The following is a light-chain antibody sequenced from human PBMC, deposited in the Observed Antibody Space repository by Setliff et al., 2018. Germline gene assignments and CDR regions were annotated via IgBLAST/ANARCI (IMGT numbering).Light chain of an antibody. CDR1: SSDVGGYNY. CDR2: EVS. CDR3: SSYAGSNNPYV. V-gene: IGLV2-8*01. J-gene: IGLJ1*01. Sequence: QSVLPQPPSASGSPGQSVTISCTGTSSDVGGYNYVSWYQQHPGKAPKLVIYEVSKRPSGVPDRFSGSKSGNTASLTVSGLQAEDEADYYCSSYAGSNNPYVFGTGTRSPS.